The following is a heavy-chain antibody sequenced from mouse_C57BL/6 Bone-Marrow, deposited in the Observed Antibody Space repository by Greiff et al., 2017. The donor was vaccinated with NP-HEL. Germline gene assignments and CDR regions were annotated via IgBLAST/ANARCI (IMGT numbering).Heavy chain of an antibody. CDR1: GYAFTNYL. Sequence: VQLQQSGAELVRPGTSVKVSCKASGYAFTNYLIEWVKQRPGQGLEWIGVINPGSGGTNYNEKFKGKATLTADKSSSTAYMQLSSLTSEDSAVYFCARLGFYYFDYGGQGTTLTVSS. V-gene: IGHV1-54*01. J-gene: IGHJ2*01. CDR2: INPGSGGT. CDR3: ARLGFYYFDY.